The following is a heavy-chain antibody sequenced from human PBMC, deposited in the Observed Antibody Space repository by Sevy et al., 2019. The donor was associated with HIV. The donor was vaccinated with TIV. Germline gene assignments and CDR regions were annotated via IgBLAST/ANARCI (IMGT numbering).Heavy chain of an antibody. D-gene: IGHD3-22*01. V-gene: IGHV1-69*06. J-gene: IGHJ6*03. CDR3: ARSPYDSSGYYYYYYYMDV. CDR2: IIPIFGTA. Sequence: ASVKVPCKASGGTFSSYAISWVRQAPGQGLEWMGGIIPIFGTANYAQKFQGRVTITADKSTSTAYMELSSLRSEDTAVYYCARSPYDSSGYYYYYYYMDVWGKGTTVTVSS. CDR1: GGTFSSYA.